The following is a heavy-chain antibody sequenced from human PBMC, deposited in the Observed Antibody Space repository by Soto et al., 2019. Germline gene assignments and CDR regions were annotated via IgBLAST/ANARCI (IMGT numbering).Heavy chain of an antibody. Sequence: PGGSLRLSCATSGFSFSTYAIHWVRQAPGKGLDWVAVISNDGSKRYYAQSVKGRFTISRDNPNNTVDLQMNSLRAEDTALYYCARSIAVAGLDYWGPGTLVTVSS. CDR3: ARSIAVAGLDY. D-gene: IGHD6-19*01. CDR2: ISNDGSKR. V-gene: IGHV3-30-3*01. J-gene: IGHJ4*02. CDR1: GFSFSTYA.